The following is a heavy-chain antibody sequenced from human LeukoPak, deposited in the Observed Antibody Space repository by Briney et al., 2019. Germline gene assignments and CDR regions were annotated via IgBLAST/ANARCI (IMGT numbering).Heavy chain of an antibody. CDR2: ISWNSGSI. Sequence: SLRLSCAASGFTFDDYAMHWVRQAPGKGLEWVSGISWNSGSIGYADSVKGRFTISRDNAKNSLYLQMNSLRAEDMALYYCATGYCSSTSCSDYWGQGTLVTVSS. D-gene: IGHD2-2*01. J-gene: IGHJ4*02. CDR1: GFTFDDYA. V-gene: IGHV3-9*03. CDR3: ATGYCSSTSCSDY.